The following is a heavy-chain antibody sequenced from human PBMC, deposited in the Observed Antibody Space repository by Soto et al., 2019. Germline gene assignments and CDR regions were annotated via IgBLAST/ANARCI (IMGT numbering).Heavy chain of an antibody. V-gene: IGHV4-31*03. J-gene: IGHJ5*02. D-gene: IGHD6-13*01. CDR2: IYYSGST. Sequence: QVQLQESGPGLVKHSQTLSLTCTVSGGSISSGGYYWSWIRQHPGKGLEWIGYIYYSGSTYYNPSLKNRVTISVDTSKSQFSLKLSSVTTADTAVYYCAGAAHYSSPFRWFDPWGQGTLVTVSS. CDR1: GGSISSGGYY. CDR3: AGAAHYSSPFRWFDP.